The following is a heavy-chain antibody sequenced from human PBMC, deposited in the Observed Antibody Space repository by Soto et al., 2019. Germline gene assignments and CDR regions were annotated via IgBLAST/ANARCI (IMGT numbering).Heavy chain of an antibody. CDR3: ARQIFAADY. CDR2: INPMFNST. Sequence: QVQLVQSGAEVKKPGSSVKVSCEAPGGTFDHAAITWVRQAPGQGLEWMGGINPMFNSTHYAQKFQGRVTITADAATSTAFMELRRLRSADTAVYYCARQIFAADYWGQGTLLVVSS. CDR1: GGTFDHAA. J-gene: IGHJ4*02. D-gene: IGHD3-9*01. V-gene: IGHV1-69*01.